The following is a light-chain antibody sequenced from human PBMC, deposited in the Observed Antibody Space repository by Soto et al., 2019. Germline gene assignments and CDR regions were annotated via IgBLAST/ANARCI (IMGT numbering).Light chain of an antibody. CDR1: QYFGSS. CDR2: DAS. CDR3: QQRSNWPPT. J-gene: IGKJ4*01. V-gene: IGKV3-11*01. Sequence: ETVMTQSPATLSVSPGERATLSCRASQYFGSSLAWYQQKPGQAPRLLIYDASNRATGIPARFSGSGSGTDFTLTISSLEPEDFAVYYCQQRSNWPPTFGGGTKVDIK.